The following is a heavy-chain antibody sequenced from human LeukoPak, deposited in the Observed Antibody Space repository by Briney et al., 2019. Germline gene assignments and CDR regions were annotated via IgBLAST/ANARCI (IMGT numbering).Heavy chain of an antibody. V-gene: IGHV3-74*01. Sequence: GGYLRLSCVASGFTFSSYWMHWVRQAPGKGLVWVSRINNDGSTTTYADSVKGRFTISRDNAKNTLYLQMNSLRAEDTAVYYCTRDTRGTIGTTTLDYWGQGTLVTVSS. CDR1: GFTFSSYW. D-gene: IGHD1-1*01. CDR2: INNDGSTT. J-gene: IGHJ4*02. CDR3: TRDTRGTIGTTTLDY.